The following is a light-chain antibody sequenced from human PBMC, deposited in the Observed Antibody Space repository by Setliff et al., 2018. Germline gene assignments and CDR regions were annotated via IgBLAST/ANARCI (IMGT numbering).Light chain of an antibody. CDR3: GTWDDTLSAVV. CDR2: DNN. J-gene: IGLJ3*02. Sequence: QSVLTQPPSVSAAPGQTVTISCAGGGSNIGNNYVTWYQQLPGTAPNLLIYDNNKRPSGIPDRFSGSKSGTSATLGITGLQTGDEAHYYCGTWDDTLSAVVFGGGTKVTV. V-gene: IGLV1-51*01. CDR1: GSNIGNNY.